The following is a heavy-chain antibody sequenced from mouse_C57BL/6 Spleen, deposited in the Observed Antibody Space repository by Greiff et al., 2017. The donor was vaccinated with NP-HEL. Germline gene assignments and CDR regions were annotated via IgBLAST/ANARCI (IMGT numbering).Heavy chain of an antibody. CDR3: ARGTTADFDV. V-gene: IGHV2-2*01. CDR1: GFSLTSYG. Sequence: QVQLQQSGPGLVQPSQSLSITCTVSGFSLTSYGVHWVRQSPGKGLEWLGVIWSGGSTDYNAAFISRLSISKDNSKSQVFFKMNSLQADDTAIYYCARGTTADFDVWGTGTTVTVSS. J-gene: IGHJ1*03. CDR2: IWSGGST. D-gene: IGHD1-2*01.